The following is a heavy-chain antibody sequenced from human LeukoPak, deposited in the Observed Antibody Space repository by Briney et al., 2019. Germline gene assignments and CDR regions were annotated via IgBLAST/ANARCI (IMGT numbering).Heavy chain of an antibody. V-gene: IGHV3-30-3*01. CDR1: GFTFSSYA. CDR2: ISYDGSNK. CDR3: ASPITQQYCTNGVCPEDYYGMDV. J-gene: IGHJ6*02. Sequence: GGSLRLSCAASGFTFSSYAMHWVRQAPGKGLEWVAVISYDGSNKYYADSVKGRFTISRDNSKNTLYLQMNSLRAEDTAVYYCASPITQQYCTNGVCPEDYYGMDVWGQGTTVTVSS. D-gene: IGHD2-8*01.